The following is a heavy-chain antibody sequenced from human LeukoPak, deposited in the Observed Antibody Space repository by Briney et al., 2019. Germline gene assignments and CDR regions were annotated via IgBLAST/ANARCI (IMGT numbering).Heavy chain of an antibody. CDR1: GFTVSSNY. J-gene: IGHJ5*02. CDR2: IYSGGST. V-gene: IGHV3-53*01. CDR3: ARGWAVENWFDP. Sequence: GGSLRLSCAASGFTVSSNYMSWVRQAPGKGLEWVSVIYSGGSTYYADSVKGRFTISRDNAKSSLYLQMNSLRAEDTALYHCARGWAVENWFDPWGQGTLVTVSS. D-gene: IGHD1-26*01.